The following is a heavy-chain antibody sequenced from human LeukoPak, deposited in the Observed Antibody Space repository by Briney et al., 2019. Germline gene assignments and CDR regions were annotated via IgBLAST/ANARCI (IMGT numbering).Heavy chain of an antibody. CDR1: GYSISSGYY. Sequence: SETLSLTCTVSGYSISSGYYWGWIRQPPGKGLEWIGYIYHSGSTYYNPSLKSRVTISVDRSKNQFSLKLSSVTAADTAVYYCARGPITMVSLNRFDPWGQGTLVTVSS. CDR3: ARGPITMVSLNRFDP. V-gene: IGHV4-38-2*02. CDR2: IYHSGST. D-gene: IGHD3-10*01. J-gene: IGHJ5*02.